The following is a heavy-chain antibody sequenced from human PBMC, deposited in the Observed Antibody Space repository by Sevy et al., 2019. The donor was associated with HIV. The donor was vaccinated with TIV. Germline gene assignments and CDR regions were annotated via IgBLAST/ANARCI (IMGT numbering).Heavy chain of an antibody. D-gene: IGHD4-17*01. CDR3: ARDLEFYDHGDYGPAFMPDY. V-gene: IGHV3-33*04. CDR2: IWFDGSNT. J-gene: IGHJ4*02. CDR1: GFTFSTYG. Sequence: GGSLRLSCAASGFTFSTYGMHWVRQAPGKGLEWVAVIWFDGSNTYYADSVKGRFTISRDIAKNTLHLQMNSLRAEDTAVYYSARDLEFYDHGDYGPAFMPDYWGQGTLVTVSS.